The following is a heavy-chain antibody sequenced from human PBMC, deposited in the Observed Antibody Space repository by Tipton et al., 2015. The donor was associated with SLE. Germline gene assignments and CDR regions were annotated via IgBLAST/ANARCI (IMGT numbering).Heavy chain of an antibody. CDR3: ARGPPLGQAFDI. Sequence: SLRLSCAASGFTFSSYSMNWVRQAPGKGLEWVSSISSSSSYIYYADSVKGRFTISRDNAKNSLYLQMNSLRAEDTAVYYCARGPPLGQAFDIWGQGTMVTVSS. CDR1: GFTFSSYS. V-gene: IGHV3-21*01. J-gene: IGHJ3*02. D-gene: IGHD7-27*01. CDR2: ISSSSSYI.